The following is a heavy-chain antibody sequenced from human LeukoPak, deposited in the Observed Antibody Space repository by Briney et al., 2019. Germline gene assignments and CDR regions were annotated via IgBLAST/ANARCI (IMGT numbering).Heavy chain of an antibody. V-gene: IGHV3-74*01. CDR1: GFNFGSYS. CDR2: INSDGTST. J-gene: IGHJ4*02. Sequence: GGSLRLSCAASGFNFGSYSMTWVRQAPGKGLVWVSRINSDGTSTSYADSVKGRFTISRDNTQNTLYLQMNSLRAEDTAVYYCARSYYYDSSGYVYSWGQGTLVTVSS. CDR3: ARSYYYDSSGYVYS. D-gene: IGHD3-22*01.